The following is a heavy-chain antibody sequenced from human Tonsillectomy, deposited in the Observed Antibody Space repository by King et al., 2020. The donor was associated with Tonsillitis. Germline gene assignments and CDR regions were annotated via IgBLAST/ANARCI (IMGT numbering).Heavy chain of an antibody. V-gene: IGHV3-53*01. CDR2: IYAAGNT. Sequence: QLVQSSGGLIQPGGSLRLSCAASGFTVSNNYLTWVRQAPGKGLEWLSVIYAAGNTYYADSVKGRFTISRDNSNNTLYFQMNSLRAEDTAVYYCARYLDWLGGMDVWGQGATVTVSS. CDR3: ARYLDWLGGMDV. J-gene: IGHJ6*02. D-gene: IGHD3/OR15-3a*01. CDR1: GFTVSNNY.